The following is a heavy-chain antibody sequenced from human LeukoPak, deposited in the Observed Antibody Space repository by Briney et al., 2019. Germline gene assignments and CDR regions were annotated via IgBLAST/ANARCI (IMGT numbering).Heavy chain of an antibody. D-gene: IGHD3-10*01. CDR3: AREGGLLWFGELLDRTGMDV. CDR1: GYTFTSYY. J-gene: IGHJ6*02. Sequence: ASVKVSCKASGYTFTSYYMHWVRQAPGQGLEWMGIINPSGGSTSYAQKFQGRVTMTTDTSTSTAYMELRSLRSDDTAVYYCAREGGLLWFGELLDRTGMDVWGQGTTVTVSS. V-gene: IGHV1-46*01. CDR2: INPSGGST.